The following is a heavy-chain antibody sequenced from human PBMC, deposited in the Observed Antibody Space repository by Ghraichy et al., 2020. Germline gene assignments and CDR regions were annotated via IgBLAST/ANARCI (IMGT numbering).Heavy chain of an antibody. CDR2: IYSGGST. J-gene: IGHJ6*02. D-gene: IGHD5-18*01. CDR1: GFTVSSNY. V-gene: IGHV3-53*01. CDR3: ARAGKSYGYGSAYGMDV. Sequence: GGSLRLSCAASGFTVSSNYMSWVRQAPGKGLEWVSVIYSGGSTYYADSVKGRFTISRDNSKNTLYLQMNSLRAEDTAVYYCARAGKSYGYGSAYGMDVWGQGTTVTVSS.